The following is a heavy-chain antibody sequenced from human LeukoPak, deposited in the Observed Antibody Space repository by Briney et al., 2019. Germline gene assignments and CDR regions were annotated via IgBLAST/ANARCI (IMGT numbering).Heavy chain of an antibody. J-gene: IGHJ4*02. CDR3: TRESGAFSPFGF. Sequence: KSGGSLRLSCAVSGFIVNNKYMTWVRQPPGKGLEWIGEVHLNGATNYNPSLESRVSMSIDKSKNQLSLKLSSVTAADTATYYCTRESGAFSPFGFWGQGTLVTVSS. D-gene: IGHD1-26*01. CDR2: VHLNGAT. CDR1: GFIVNNKY. V-gene: IGHV4-4*02.